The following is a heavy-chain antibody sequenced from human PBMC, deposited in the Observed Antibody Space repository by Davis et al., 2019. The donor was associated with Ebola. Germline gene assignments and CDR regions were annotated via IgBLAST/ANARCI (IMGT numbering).Heavy chain of an antibody. CDR1: GYSSTKYW. J-gene: IGHJ5*02. CDR2: VYPGVSGDSDI. Sequence: PGGSLRPSCKASGYSSTKYWIGWVRQLPGKGLEWMGLVYPGVSGDSDIRYSTSFHGQVSISVDKSIATAYLQWGGLKTSDTAIYYCVRQANYILYDPWGQGTLVTVSS. V-gene: IGHV5-51*01. D-gene: IGHD5-24*01. CDR3: VRQANYILYDP.